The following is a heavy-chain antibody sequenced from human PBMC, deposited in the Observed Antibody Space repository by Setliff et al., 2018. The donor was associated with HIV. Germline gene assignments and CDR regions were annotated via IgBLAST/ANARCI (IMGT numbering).Heavy chain of an antibody. Sequence: ASVKVSCKASGYLFTGYHMHWVRQAPGQGLEWMGWINPNSGGTIYAQKFQDRVTMTRDTSSSTAYMELSRLRSDDTAVYYCATGRDSSGYYFLADYWGRGTLVTVSS. D-gene: IGHD3-22*01. CDR3: ATGRDSSGYYFLADY. J-gene: IGHJ4*02. CDR1: GYLFTGYH. CDR2: INPNSGGT. V-gene: IGHV1-2*02.